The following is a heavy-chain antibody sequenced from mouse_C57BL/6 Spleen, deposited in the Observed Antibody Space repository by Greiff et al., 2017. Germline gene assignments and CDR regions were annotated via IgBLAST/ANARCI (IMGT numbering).Heavy chain of an antibody. D-gene: IGHD2-4*01. J-gene: IGHJ2*01. CDR1: GYSITSGYY. Sequence: DVKLQESGPGLVKPSQSLSLTCSVTGYSITSGYYWNWIRQFPGNKLEWMGYISYDGSNNYNPSLKNRISITRDTSKNQFFLKLNSVTTEDTATYYCARADYDVRYFDYWGQGTTLTVSS. CDR3: ARADYDVRYFDY. V-gene: IGHV3-6*01. CDR2: ISYDGSN.